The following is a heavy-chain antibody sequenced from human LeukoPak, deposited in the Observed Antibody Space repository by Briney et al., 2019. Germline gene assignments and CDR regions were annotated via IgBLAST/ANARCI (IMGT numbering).Heavy chain of an antibody. D-gene: IGHD4-17*01. J-gene: IGHJ4*02. CDR2: IYSGGST. V-gene: IGHV3-53*05. CDR3: ARGFDYGDYVSYFDY. CDR1: GFTVSSNY. Sequence: GGSLRLSCAASGFTVSSNYMSWVRQAPGKGLEWVSVIYSGGSTYYADSVKGRFTISRDNSKNTLYLQMNSLRAEDTAVYYCARGFDYGDYVSYFDYWGQGTLVTVSS.